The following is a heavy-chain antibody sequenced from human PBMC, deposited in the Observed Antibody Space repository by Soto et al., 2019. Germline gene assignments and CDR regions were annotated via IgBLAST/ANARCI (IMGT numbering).Heavy chain of an antibody. CDR2: ITPFNGNT. V-gene: IGHV1-45*02. Sequence: SVKVSCKGSGNTFTYVYLHWVRQAPGQALEWMGWITPFNGNTKYAQKFQDRVTFTGDTSLNTAYMELSSLRAEDTAVYYCAKDPTKSQWFPHANSIDYWGQGTLVTVSS. D-gene: IGHD3-22*01. CDR3: AKDPTKSQWFPHANSIDY. CDR1: GNTFTYVY. J-gene: IGHJ4*02.